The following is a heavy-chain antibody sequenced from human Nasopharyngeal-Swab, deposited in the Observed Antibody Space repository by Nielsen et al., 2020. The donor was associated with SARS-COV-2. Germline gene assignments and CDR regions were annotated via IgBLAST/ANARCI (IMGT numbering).Heavy chain of an antibody. Sequence: ASVKVSCKASGYTFTSYGISWVRQAPGQGLEWMGWISAYNGNTNYAQKLQGRVTMTTDTSTSTAYMELRSLRSDDTAVYYCARDSLIMMVVVGWAFDIWGQGTMVTVSS. D-gene: IGHD3-22*01. CDR1: GYTFTSYG. CDR3: ARDSLIMMVVVGWAFDI. J-gene: IGHJ3*02. V-gene: IGHV1-18*01. CDR2: ISAYNGNT.